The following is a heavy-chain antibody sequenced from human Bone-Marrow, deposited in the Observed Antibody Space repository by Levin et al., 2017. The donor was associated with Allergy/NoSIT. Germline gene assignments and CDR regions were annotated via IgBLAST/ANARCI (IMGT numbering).Heavy chain of an antibody. CDR1: GFTFSSYA. CDR2: ISYSGGST. V-gene: IGHV3-23*01. CDR3: AKDRGGSNYYYGMDV. J-gene: IGHJ6*02. Sequence: SCAASGFTFSSYAMNWVRQAPGKGLEWVSAISYSGGSTHYTDSVRGRFTISRDNSKNTLYLQMSSLRADDTAVYYCAKDRGGSNYYYGMDVWGQGTTVTVSS. D-gene: IGHD3-16*01.